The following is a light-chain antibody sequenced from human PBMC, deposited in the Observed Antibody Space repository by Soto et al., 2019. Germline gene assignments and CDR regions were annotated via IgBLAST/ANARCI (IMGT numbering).Light chain of an antibody. J-gene: IGKJ1*01. CDR2: DAS. CDR1: QIISKW. Sequence: VQITHSASTLSASVLYRVTITFLSSQIISKWLAWYQQKPGKAPDLLIYDASSLEGGVPSRFSGSGYGTEFTLTISSLLPDDFATYYCQQYSSYPWTFGQGTKVDIK. V-gene: IGKV1-5*01. CDR3: QQYSSYPWT.